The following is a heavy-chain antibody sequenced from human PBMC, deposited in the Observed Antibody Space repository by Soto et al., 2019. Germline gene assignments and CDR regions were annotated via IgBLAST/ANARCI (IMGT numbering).Heavy chain of an antibody. CDR1: WDSVSTNSAT. V-gene: IGHV6-1*01. CDR2: TYYRSKWYN. J-gene: IGHJ5*01. D-gene: IGHD6-13*01. Sequence: SQTLSLTCAISWDSVSTNSATWTWIRQSPSRGLEWLGRTYYRSKWYNDYAVSLKSRLTISPDTSKNQFSLQLNSVTPEDTAVYYCARLIGSSWFDSWGQGTLVTVSS. CDR3: ARLIGSSWFDS.